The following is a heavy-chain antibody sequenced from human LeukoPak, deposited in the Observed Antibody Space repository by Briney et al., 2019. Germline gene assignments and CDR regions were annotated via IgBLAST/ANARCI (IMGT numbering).Heavy chain of an antibody. Sequence: SETLSLTCTVSGGSINSGSYYWSWIRQPAGKGLEWIGHIYTSGTTSYKPSLKSRLTISFDTSKNQFSLKLSSVTAADTAVYYCRQELGAFDIWGQGTMVTVSS. CDR2: IYTSGTT. CDR1: GGSINSGSYY. V-gene: IGHV4-61*09. CDR3: RQELGAFDI. D-gene: IGHD6-13*01. J-gene: IGHJ3*02.